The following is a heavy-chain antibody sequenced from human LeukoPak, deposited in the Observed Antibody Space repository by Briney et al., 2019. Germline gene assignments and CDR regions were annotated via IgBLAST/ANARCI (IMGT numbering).Heavy chain of an antibody. CDR3: ARLWSGEMDV. CDR2: IYYNGST. V-gene: IGHV4-39*01. CDR1: GGSNSSTIYY. Sequence: SETLSLTCSVSGGSNSSTIYYWGWIRQPPGKGLEWIGIIYYNGSTYYDPSLKSRVTMSVDTSKRQFSLRLSSVTAADTAVYYCARLWSGEMDVWGKGTPVTVSS. J-gene: IGHJ6*04. D-gene: IGHD3-10*01.